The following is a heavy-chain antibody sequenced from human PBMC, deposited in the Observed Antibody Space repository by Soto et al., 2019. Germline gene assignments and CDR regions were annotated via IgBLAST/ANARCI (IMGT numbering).Heavy chain of an antibody. CDR1: GFTFSSYW. D-gene: IGHD1-26*01. J-gene: IGHJ4*02. V-gene: IGHV3-74*01. CDR3: ARAGRWEVFDY. Sequence: GGSLRLSCAASGFTFSSYWMHWVRQAPGKGLVWVSRINSDGSSTSYADSVKGRFTISRDNAKSTLYLQMNSLRAEDTAVYYCARAGRWEVFDYWGQGTLVTVSS. CDR2: INSDGSST.